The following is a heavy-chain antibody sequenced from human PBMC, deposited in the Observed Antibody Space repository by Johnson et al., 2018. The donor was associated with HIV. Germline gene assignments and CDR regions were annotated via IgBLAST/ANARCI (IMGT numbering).Heavy chain of an antibody. J-gene: IGHJ3*02. D-gene: IGHD1-1*01. CDR3: ARANDLSAFDI. Sequence: QVQLVESGGGVVQPGGSLRLSCAASGFNLSDYYMSWIRQAPGKGLECVSYISTSGSTTYYVDSVKGRFTISRDNAKNSLDLQMNNLRVEDTALYYCARANDLSAFDIWGQGTMVTVSS. CDR1: GFNLSDYY. V-gene: IGHV3-11*04. CDR2: ISTSGSTT.